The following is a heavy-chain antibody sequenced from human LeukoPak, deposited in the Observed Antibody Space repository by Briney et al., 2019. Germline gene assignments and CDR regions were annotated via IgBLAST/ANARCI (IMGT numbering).Heavy chain of an antibody. Sequence: GRSLRLSCAASGFTFDNYAMHWVRQAPGKGLEWVSGIAWNNGNTGFADSVKGRFTISRDNAENSLSLQMNSLTPEDTAFYFCAKDMNSYGSGSSYNPWGPFDSWGQGTLVTVSS. V-gene: IGHV3-9*01. CDR3: AKDMNSYGSGSSYNPWGPFDS. CDR1: GFTFDNYA. J-gene: IGHJ4*02. CDR2: IAWNNGNT. D-gene: IGHD3-10*01.